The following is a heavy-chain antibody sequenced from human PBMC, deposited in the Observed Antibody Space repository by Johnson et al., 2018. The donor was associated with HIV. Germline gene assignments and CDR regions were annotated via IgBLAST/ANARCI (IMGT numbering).Heavy chain of an antibody. J-gene: IGHJ3*02. CDR1: GVTVSTNY. CDR2: IYSGGST. CDR3: ARGLQSMTVVVTRGAFDI. D-gene: IGHD2-2*01. V-gene: IGHV3-53*01. Sequence: VQLVESGGGLIQPGGSLRLSCAASGVTVSTNYMSWVRQAPGKGLEWVSVIYSGGSTSYADSVKGRFTISRDNSKNTLYLQMNSLRVEDTAVYYCARGLQSMTVVVTRGAFDIWGQGTMVTVSS.